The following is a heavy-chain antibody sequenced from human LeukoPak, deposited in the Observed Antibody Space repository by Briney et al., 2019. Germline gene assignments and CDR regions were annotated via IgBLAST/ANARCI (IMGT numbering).Heavy chain of an antibody. CDR3: ARHLSGVTGYTYGRGIDY. Sequence: GGSLRLSCAASGFTFSSYFMSWVRQAPGKGLEWVANIKKDGSEKYYVDSVKGRFTISRDNAKKSLYLQMNSLRAEDTAVYYCARHLSGVTGYTYGRGIDYWGQGALVTVSS. D-gene: IGHD5-18*01. CDR2: IKKDGSEK. V-gene: IGHV3-7*01. J-gene: IGHJ4*02. CDR1: GFTFSSYF.